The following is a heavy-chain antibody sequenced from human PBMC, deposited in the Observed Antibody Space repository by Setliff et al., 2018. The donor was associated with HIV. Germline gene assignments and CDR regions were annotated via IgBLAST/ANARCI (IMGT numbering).Heavy chain of an antibody. CDR1: GYNFINYG. J-gene: IGHJ5*02. V-gene: IGHV1-18*01. CDR3: ARARLQGIVAAVGPRDNCLDP. Sequence: ASVKVSCKASGYNFINYGISWVRQAPGQGLEWMGWISAYNGNTDYAPRLLGRVTMTTDTFTSTAYMELRSLSSDDTAVYYCARARLQGIVAAVGPRDNCLDPWGQGTRGTVSS. D-gene: IGHD1-26*01. CDR2: ISAYNGNT.